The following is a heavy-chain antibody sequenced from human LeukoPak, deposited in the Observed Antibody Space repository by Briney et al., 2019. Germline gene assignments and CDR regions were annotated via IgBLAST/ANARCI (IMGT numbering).Heavy chain of an antibody. J-gene: IGHJ4*02. D-gene: IGHD2-2*02. Sequence: PGGSLRLSCEASGFTFSNYWMHWVRQAPGKGLVWVSRIDTDGGSTSYADSVKGRFTISRDNAKKTLYLQMNSLRAEDTAVYYCAKVLSAISWAIDYWGQGTLVTVSS. CDR2: IDTDGGST. CDR1: GFTFSNYW. CDR3: AKVLSAISWAIDY. V-gene: IGHV3-74*01.